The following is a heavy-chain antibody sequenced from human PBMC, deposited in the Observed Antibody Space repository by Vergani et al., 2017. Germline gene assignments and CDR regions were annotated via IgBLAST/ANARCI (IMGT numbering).Heavy chain of an antibody. CDR2: ISSSGSTI. D-gene: IGHD6-13*01. CDR3: ARCGLGPEGSSWSYYYYYYYMDV. V-gene: IGHV3-11*01. Sequence: QVQLVESAGGVVQPGGSLRLSCAASGFTFSDYYMSWIRQAPGKGLEWVSYISSSGSTIYYADSVKGRFTISRDNAKNSLYLQMNSLRAEDTAVYYCARCGLGPEGSSWSYYYYYYYMDVWGKGTTVTVSS. CDR1: GFTFSDYY. J-gene: IGHJ6*03.